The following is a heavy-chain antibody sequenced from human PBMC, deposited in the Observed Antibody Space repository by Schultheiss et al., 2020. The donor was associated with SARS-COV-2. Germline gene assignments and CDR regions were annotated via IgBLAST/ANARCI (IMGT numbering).Heavy chain of an antibody. CDR3: ARMVVTAIPYYAMDV. CDR1: GFSLSTNAMC. J-gene: IGHJ6*02. Sequence: QTLSLTCTFSGFSLSTNAMCVSWIRQPPGKALEWLARIDWDDDKYYSTSLKTRLTISKDTSKNQVVLTMTNMDHVDTATYYCARMVVTAIPYYAMDVWGQGTTVTVSS. V-gene: IGHV2-70*11. D-gene: IGHD2-21*02. CDR2: IDWDDDK.